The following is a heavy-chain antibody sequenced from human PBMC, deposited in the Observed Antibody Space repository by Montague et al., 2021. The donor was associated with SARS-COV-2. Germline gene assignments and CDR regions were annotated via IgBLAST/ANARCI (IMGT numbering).Heavy chain of an antibody. Sequence: SETLSLTCTVSGGSISSYNWSWIRQPPGKGLEWIGYIYYSGSTNYNPSLKSRVTTSVDTSKNQFSLKLSSVTAADTAVYYCAREVRYYYDSSGPGAFDIWGQGTMVTVSS. D-gene: IGHD3-22*01. CDR3: AREVRYYYDSSGPGAFDI. J-gene: IGHJ3*02. CDR1: GGSISSYN. V-gene: IGHV4-59*01. CDR2: IYYSGST.